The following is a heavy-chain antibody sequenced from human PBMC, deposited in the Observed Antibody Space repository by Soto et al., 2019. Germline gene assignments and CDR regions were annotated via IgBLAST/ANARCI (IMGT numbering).Heavy chain of an antibody. CDR3: ARVPYFPVPAALSARLYYYYMDV. V-gene: IGHV1-8*01. D-gene: IGHD2-2*01. CDR2: MNPNSGNT. CDR1: GYTFTSYD. J-gene: IGHJ6*03. Sequence: GASVKVSCKASGYTFTSYDINWVRQATGQGLEWTGWMNPNSGNTGYAQKSQGRVTMTRNTSISTAYMELSSLRSEDTAVYYCARVPYFPVPAALSARLYYYYMDVWGKGTTVTVSS.